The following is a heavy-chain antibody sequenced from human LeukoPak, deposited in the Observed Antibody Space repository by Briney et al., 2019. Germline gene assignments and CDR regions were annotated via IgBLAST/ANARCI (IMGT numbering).Heavy chain of an antibody. V-gene: IGHV1-2*04. J-gene: IGHJ6*04. CDR3: AREEGSSGWYGGYYGMDV. CDR2: INPNSGGT. CDR1: GYTFTDYF. Sequence: ASVKVSCKASGYTFTDYFIHWVRQAPGQGLEWMGWINPNSGGTNYAQNFQGWVTMTRDTSISTAYMELSRLRSDDTAVYYCAREEGSSGWYGGYYGMDVWGKGTTVTVSS. D-gene: IGHD6-19*01.